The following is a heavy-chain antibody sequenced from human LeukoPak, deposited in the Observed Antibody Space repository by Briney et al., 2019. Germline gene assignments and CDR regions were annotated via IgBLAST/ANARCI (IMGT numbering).Heavy chain of an antibody. Sequence: VASVKVSCKASGYTFTSCGISWVRQAPGQGLEWVGWISAYNGNTNYAQKLQGRVTMTTDTSTSTAYMELRSLRSDDTAVYYCARDRQVYGSGSYSYWGQGTLVTVSS. CDR1: GYTFTSCG. CDR2: ISAYNGNT. D-gene: IGHD3-10*01. J-gene: IGHJ4*02. V-gene: IGHV1-18*01. CDR3: ARDRQVYGSGSYSY.